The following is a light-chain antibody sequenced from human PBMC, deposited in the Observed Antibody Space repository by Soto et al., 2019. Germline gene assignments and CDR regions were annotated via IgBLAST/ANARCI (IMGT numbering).Light chain of an antibody. CDR2: GAS. J-gene: IGKJ1*01. Sequence: DIQMTQSPSTLSASVGDRVTITCRASQSISSWLAWYQQKPGQAPKLLIYGASNLESGVPSRFSGSGSGTEFTLTISSLQPDDFATFYCQQYNDYSGTFGQGTKVEIK. CDR1: QSISSW. CDR3: QQYNDYSGT. V-gene: IGKV1-5*01.